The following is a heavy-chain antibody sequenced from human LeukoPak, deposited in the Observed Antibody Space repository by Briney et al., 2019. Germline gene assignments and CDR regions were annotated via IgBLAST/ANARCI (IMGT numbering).Heavy chain of an antibody. J-gene: IGHJ6*03. V-gene: IGHV1-2*02. Sequence: ASVKVSCKASGYTFTGYYVHWVRQAPGQGLEWMGWINPNSGGTNYAQKFQGRFTMTRDTSISTAYMELSRLRSDDTAVYYCARQPSDYYYMDVWGKGTTVTVSS. CDR2: INPNSGGT. CDR3: ARQPSDYYYMDV. D-gene: IGHD6-13*01. CDR1: GYTFTGYY.